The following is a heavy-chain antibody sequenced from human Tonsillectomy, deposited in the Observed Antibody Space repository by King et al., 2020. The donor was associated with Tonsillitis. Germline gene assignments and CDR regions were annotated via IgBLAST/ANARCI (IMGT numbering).Heavy chain of an antibody. CDR2: ISYDGSNK. D-gene: IGHD6-13*01. V-gene: IGHV3-30*18. CDR3: AKGLSSWYEENVFDY. Sequence: QLVESGGGVVQPGRSLRLSCAASGFTFSSYGMHWVRQTPGKGLEWVAVISYDGSNKYYADSVKGRFTISRDTSKNTGFLQMNSLRAEDTAVYYCAKGLSSWYEENVFDYWGQGTLVTVSS. CDR1: GFTFSSYG. J-gene: IGHJ4*02.